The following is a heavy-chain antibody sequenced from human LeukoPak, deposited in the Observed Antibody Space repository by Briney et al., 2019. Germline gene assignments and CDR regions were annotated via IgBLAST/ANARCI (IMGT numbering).Heavy chain of an antibody. CDR2: IIPILAKA. J-gene: IGHJ4*02. D-gene: IGHD6-19*01. CDR1: GVTSTNYA. Sequence: SVKVSCKASGVTSTNYAISWVRQAPGQGLEWMGRIIPILAKANYPQKFQGRVTIIADKSTSTVYMELSSLRSEDTAVYYCARDGAPEVGSGWYYFDSWGQGTLVTVSS. V-gene: IGHV1-69*04. CDR3: ARDGAPEVGSGWYYFDS.